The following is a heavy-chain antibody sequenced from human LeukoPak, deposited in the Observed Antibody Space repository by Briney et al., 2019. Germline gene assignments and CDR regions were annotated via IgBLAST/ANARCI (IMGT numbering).Heavy chain of an antibody. CDR2: ISSSSSYI. D-gene: IGHD5-12*01. CDR3: ARGSGYDAPMPKLSDH. Sequence: GGSLRLSCVASGFTFSSYSMNWVRQAPGKGLEWVSSISSSSSYIYYADSVKGRFTISRDNAKNSLYPQMNSLRVEDTAVYYCARGSGYDAPMPKLSDHWGQGTLVTVSS. V-gene: IGHV3-21*01. J-gene: IGHJ4*02. CDR1: GFTFSSYS.